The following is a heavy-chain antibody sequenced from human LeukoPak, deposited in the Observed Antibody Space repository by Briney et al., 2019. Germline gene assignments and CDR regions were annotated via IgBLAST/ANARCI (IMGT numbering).Heavy chain of an antibody. Sequence: SETLSLTCAVSGGSISSSNWWSWVRQPPGKGLEWIGEIYHSGSTNYNPSLKSRVTISVDKSKNQFSLKLSSVTAADTAVYYCARKGPTYYYDSSGYYPFDYWGQGTLVTVSS. J-gene: IGHJ4*02. V-gene: IGHV4-4*02. CDR1: GGSISSSNW. CDR2: IYHSGST. CDR3: ARKGPTYYYDSSGYYPFDY. D-gene: IGHD3-22*01.